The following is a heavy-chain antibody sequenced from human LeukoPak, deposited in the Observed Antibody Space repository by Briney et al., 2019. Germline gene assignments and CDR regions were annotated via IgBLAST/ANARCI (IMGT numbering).Heavy chain of an antibody. V-gene: IGHV3-49*04. CDR2: VKTKVYGGTT. Sequence: GGSLRLSCTASGFTFGDFAMNWVRQAPGKGLEWVGFVKTKVYGGTTEYAASVKGGFTISRDDSKAIAYLQMNSLKTEDTAVYYCTRDHRDDWNPGYYFDYWGQGTLVTVSP. D-gene: IGHD1-1*01. CDR1: GFTFGDFA. J-gene: IGHJ4*02. CDR3: TRDHRDDWNPGYYFDY.